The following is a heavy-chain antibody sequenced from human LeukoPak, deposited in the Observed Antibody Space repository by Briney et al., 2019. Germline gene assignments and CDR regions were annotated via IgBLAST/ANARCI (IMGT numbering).Heavy chain of an antibody. CDR3: ARGRMWCSSTSCYRGQVGWFDP. CDR2: MNPNSGNT. V-gene: IGHV1-8*03. D-gene: IGHD2-2*01. Sequence: ASVKVSCKASGYTFTSYDINWVRQATGQGLEWMGWMNPNSGNTGYAQKFQGRVTITRNTSISTAYMELSSLRSEDTAVYYCARGRMWCSSTSCYRGQVGWFDPWGQGTLVTVSS. CDR1: GYTFTSYD. J-gene: IGHJ5*02.